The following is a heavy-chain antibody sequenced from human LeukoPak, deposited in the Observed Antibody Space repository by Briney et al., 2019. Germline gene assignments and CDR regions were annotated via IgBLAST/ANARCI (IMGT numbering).Heavy chain of an antibody. CDR3: AKAHSGSLAVQH. J-gene: IGHJ1*01. CDR2: ISGSGGST. V-gene: IGHV3-23*01. D-gene: IGHD1-26*01. CDR1: GFTFSSYG. Sequence: PGGSLRLSCAASGFTFSSYGMSWVRQAPGKGLEWVSAISGSGGSTYYADSVKGRFTISRDNSKNTLYLQMNSLRAEDTAVYYCAKAHSGSLAVQHWGQGTLVTVSS.